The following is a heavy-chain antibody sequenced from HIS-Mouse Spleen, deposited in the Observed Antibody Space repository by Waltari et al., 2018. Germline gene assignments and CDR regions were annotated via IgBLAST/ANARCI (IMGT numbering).Heavy chain of an antibody. J-gene: IGHJ4*02. CDR3: ARKGLLYSSSSFDY. CDR2: IKQDGSEK. D-gene: IGHD6-6*01. Sequence: EVQLVESGGGLVQPGGSLRLSCAPSGFTFSSSWMSWVCEAPGKGLEWVANIKQDGSEKYYVDSVKGRFTISRDNAKNSLYLQMNSLRAEDTAVYYCARKGLLYSSSSFDYWGQGTLVTVSS. V-gene: IGHV3-7*01. CDR1: GFTFSSSW.